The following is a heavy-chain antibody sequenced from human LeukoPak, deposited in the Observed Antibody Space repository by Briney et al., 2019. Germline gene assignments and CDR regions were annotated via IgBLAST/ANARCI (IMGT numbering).Heavy chain of an antibody. CDR2: ISYDGSNK. CDR3: AKAGGY. Sequence: PGGSLRLSCAASGFTFSSYGMHWVRQAPGKGLEWVAVISYDGSNKYYADSVKGRFTISGDNSKNTLYLQMNSLRAEDTAVYYCAKAGGYWGQGTLVTVSS. V-gene: IGHV3-30*18. J-gene: IGHJ4*02. CDR1: GFTFSSYG. D-gene: IGHD3-10*01.